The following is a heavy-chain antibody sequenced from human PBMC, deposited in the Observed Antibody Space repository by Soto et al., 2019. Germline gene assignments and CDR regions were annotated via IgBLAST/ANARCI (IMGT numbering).Heavy chain of an antibody. CDR1: GYTFTSYA. Sequence: ASVKVSCKASGYTFTSYAMHWVRQAPGQRLEWMGWINAGNGNTKYSQKFQGRVTITRDTSASTAYMELSSLRSEDTAVYYCAREGIVEAGTDNWFYTRGQGYSVPVSS. CDR3: AREGIVEAGTDNWFYT. CDR2: INAGNGNT. D-gene: IGHD6-13*01. J-gene: IGHJ5*02. V-gene: IGHV1-3*01.